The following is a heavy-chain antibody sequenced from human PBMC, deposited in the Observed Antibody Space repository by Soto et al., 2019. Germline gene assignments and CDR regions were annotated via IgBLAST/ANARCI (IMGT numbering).Heavy chain of an antibody. J-gene: IGHJ4*02. CDR1: GGSISSYY. V-gene: IGHV4-59*08. Sequence: QVQLQESGPGLVKPSETLSLTCTVSGGSISSYYWSWIRQPPGKGLEWIGYIYYTGSTNYNPSLKSRVTISVDTSKNPSSLSLTSVTAADTAVYYCARHSGGYNGFDFSYWGQGALVTVSS. CDR3: ARHSGGYNGFDFSY. CDR2: IYYTGST. D-gene: IGHD5-12*01.